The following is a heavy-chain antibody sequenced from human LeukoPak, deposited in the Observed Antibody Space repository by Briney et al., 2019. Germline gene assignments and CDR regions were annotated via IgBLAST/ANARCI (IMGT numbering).Heavy chain of an antibody. Sequence: ASETLSLTCAASGGSISSGGYSWSWIRQPPGKGLEWIGYIYYSGSTNYNPSLKSRVTISVDTSKNQFSLKLSSVTAADTAVYYCARFGSGRYFDYWGQGTLVTVSS. CDR1: GGSISSGGYS. CDR3: ARFGSGRYFDY. V-gene: IGHV4-61*08. CDR2: IYYSGST. J-gene: IGHJ4*02. D-gene: IGHD3-10*01.